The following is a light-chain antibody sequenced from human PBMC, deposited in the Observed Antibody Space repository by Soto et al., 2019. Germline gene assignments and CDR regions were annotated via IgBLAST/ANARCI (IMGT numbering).Light chain of an antibody. J-gene: IGKJ3*01. Sequence: EIVMTQSPATLSVSPGERATLSCRASQSVSSNLAWYQQNPGQAPRLLIYGASTRATGIPARFSGSGSGTEFTITISSPQSEDFAVYYCQQYNNWSSFTFGPGTKVDIK. CDR2: GAS. CDR3: QQYNNWSSFT. CDR1: QSVSSN. V-gene: IGKV3-15*01.